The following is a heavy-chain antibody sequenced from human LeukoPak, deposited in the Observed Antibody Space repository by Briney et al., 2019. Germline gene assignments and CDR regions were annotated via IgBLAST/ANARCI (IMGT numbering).Heavy chain of an antibody. CDR2: IYHSGST. CDR1: GYSISSGYY. CDR3: ARQEEDVAFDI. V-gene: IGHV4-38-2*01. Sequence: PSETLSLTCAVSGYSISSGYYWGWIRQPPGKGLEWIGSIYHSGSTYYNPSLKSRVTISVDTSKNQFSLKLSSVTAADTAVYYCARQEEDVAFDIWAKGQRSPSLQ. J-gene: IGHJ3*02.